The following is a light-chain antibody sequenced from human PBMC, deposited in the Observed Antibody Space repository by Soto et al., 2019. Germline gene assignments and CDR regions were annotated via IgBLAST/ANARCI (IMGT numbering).Light chain of an antibody. CDR1: KLGDKY. J-gene: IGLJ1*01. V-gene: IGLV3-1*01. Sequence: SYELTQPPSVSVSQGHTASITCSGDKLGDKYACWYQQKPGQSPVLVIYQDSKRPSGIPERFSGSNSGNTATLTISGTQAMDEADYYCQAWDSSTPYVFGTGTKVTVL. CDR2: QDS. CDR3: QAWDSSTPYV.